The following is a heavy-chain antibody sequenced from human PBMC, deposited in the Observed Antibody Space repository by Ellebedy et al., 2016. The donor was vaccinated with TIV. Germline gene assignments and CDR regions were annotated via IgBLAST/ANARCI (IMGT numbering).Heavy chain of an antibody. V-gene: IGHV1-18*01. CDR3: ARAIYGMGWFDP. Sequence: AASVKVSCKASGYTFTSYGISWVRQAPGQGLEWMGWISAYNGNTKYAQKLQGRVTIIRYTSANTAYMELSSLRSEDTAVYYCARAIYGMGWFDPWGQGTLVTVSS. CDR1: GYTFTSYG. J-gene: IGHJ5*02. D-gene: IGHD3-3*01. CDR2: ISAYNGNT.